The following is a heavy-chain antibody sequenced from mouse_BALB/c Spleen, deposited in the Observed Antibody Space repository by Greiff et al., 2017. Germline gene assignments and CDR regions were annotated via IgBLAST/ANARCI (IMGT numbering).Heavy chain of an antibody. Sequence: EVHLVESGGGLVQPGGSLKLSCAASGFTFSSYGMSWVRQTPDKRLELVATINSNGGSTYYPDSVKGRFTISRDNAKNTLYLQMSSLKSEDTAMYYCARVDGYYFDYWGQGTTLTVSS. CDR1: GFTFSSYG. D-gene: IGHD1-2*01. V-gene: IGHV5-6-3*01. CDR3: ARVDGYYFDY. CDR2: INSNGGST. J-gene: IGHJ2*01.